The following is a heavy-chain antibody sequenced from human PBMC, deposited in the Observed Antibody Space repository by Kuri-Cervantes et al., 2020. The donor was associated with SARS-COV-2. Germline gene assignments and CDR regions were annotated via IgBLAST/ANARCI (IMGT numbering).Heavy chain of an antibody. CDR1: GFTFSSYS. Sequence: GESLKISCAASGFTFSSYSMNWVRQAPGKGLEWVSSISSSSSYIYYADSVKGRFTISRDNAKNSLYLQMNSLRAEDTAVYYCARDSGATEYSSGWYRGDYYYYGMDVWGQGTTVTVSS. V-gene: IGHV3-21*01. CDR2: ISSSSSYI. J-gene: IGHJ6*02. D-gene: IGHD6-19*01. CDR3: ARDSGATEYSSGWYRGDYYYYGMDV.